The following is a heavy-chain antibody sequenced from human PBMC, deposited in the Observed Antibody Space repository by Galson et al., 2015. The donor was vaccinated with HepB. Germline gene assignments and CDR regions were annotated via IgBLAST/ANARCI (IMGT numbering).Heavy chain of an antibody. CDR2: IYHSGST. V-gene: IGHV4-38-2*02. CDR3: AREGSRAAGLGNY. CDR1: GYSISSGYY. J-gene: IGHJ4*02. D-gene: IGHD6-13*01. Sequence: TLSLTCTVSGYSISSGYYWGWIRQPPGKGLEWIGSIYHSGSTYYNPSLKSRVTISVDTSKNQFSLKLSSVTAADTAVYYCAREGSRAAGLGNYWGQGTLVTVSS.